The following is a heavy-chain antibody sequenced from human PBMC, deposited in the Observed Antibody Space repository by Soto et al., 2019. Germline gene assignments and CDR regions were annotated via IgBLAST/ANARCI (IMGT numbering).Heavy chain of an antibody. CDR2: FDPEDGET. J-gene: IGHJ5*02. CDR1: GYTLTELS. V-gene: IGHV1-24*01. Sequence: GASVKVSCKVSGYTLTELSMHWVRQAPGKGLEWMGGFDPEDGETIYAQKFQGRVTMTEDTSTDTAYMELSSLRSEDTAVYYCATPGRITMVRGVIRLEGRWFDPWGQGTLVTVSS. D-gene: IGHD3-10*01. CDR3: ATPGRITMVRGVIRLEGRWFDP.